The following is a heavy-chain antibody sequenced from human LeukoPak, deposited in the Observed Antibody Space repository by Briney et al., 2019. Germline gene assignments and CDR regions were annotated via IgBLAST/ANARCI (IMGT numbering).Heavy chain of an antibody. V-gene: IGHV4-61*01. CDR2: IYYSGST. CDR3: ARVTTVAGSDYFGY. D-gene: IGHD6-19*01. J-gene: IGHJ4*02. Sequence: SETLSLTCTVSGGSVSSGSYYWSRIRQPPGKGLEWIGYIYYSGSTNYNPSLKSRVTISVDTSKNQFSLKLSSVTAADTAVYYCARVTTVAGSDYFGYWGQGTPVTVSS. CDR1: GGSVSSGSYY.